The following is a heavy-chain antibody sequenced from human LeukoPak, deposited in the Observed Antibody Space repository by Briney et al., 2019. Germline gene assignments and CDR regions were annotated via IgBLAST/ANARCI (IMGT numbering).Heavy chain of an antibody. Sequence: SETLSLTCTVSGGSISSSSYYWGWIRQPPGKGLEWIGSIYYSGSTYYNPSLKSRVTISVDTSKNQFSLKLSSVTAADTAVYYCAREPLRYFDWLHHLKPFDYWGQGALVTVSS. D-gene: IGHD3-9*01. V-gene: IGHV4-39*07. CDR2: IYYSGST. CDR3: AREPLRYFDWLHHLKPFDY. CDR1: GGSISSSSYY. J-gene: IGHJ4*02.